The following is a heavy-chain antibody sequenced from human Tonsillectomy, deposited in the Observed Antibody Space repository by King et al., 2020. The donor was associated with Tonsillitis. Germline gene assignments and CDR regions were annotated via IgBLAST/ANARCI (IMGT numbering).Heavy chain of an antibody. V-gene: IGHV3-21*01. D-gene: IGHD6-13*01. Sequence: VQLVESGGGLVKPGGSLRLSCAASGFTFSNYNMNWVRQAPGKGLEWVSSISSVSSYIYYADSVKGRFTISRDNAKNSLFLQMNSLRAEDTAVYYCARDRLPAAGNFYGMDVWGQGTTVTVSS. CDR3: ARDRLPAAGNFYGMDV. CDR1: GFTFSNYN. CDR2: ISSVSSYI. J-gene: IGHJ6*02.